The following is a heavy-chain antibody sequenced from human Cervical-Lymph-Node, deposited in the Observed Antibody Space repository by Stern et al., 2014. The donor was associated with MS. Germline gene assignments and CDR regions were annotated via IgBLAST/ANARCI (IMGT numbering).Heavy chain of an antibody. CDR1: GGTFSTYG. CDR2: INPIIDTT. Sequence: VQLVQSGAELKKPGSSVKVSCQASGGTFSTYGINWVRQAPGQGPAWVGGINPIIDTTAYTQKFQGRLTITADESTNTAYMDLTNLRSEDTAVYFCARETHWNYDRFYYYAMDVWGQGTTVTVSS. J-gene: IGHJ6*02. V-gene: IGHV1-69*01. CDR3: ARETHWNYDRFYYYAMDV. D-gene: IGHD1-7*01.